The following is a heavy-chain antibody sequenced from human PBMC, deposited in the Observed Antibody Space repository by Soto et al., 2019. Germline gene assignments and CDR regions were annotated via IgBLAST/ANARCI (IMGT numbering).Heavy chain of an antibody. CDR2: INHSGSS. CDR3: VRSSIEPRIFMYPFDY. Sequence: SETLSLTCEVYGGSFSGYYWSWIRQPPGKGLEWIGEINHSGSSNYNPSLKSRVTISVDRSKNQFSLNLSSVTAADTAVYFCVRSSIEPRIFMYPFDYWGLGTLVTVSS. J-gene: IGHJ4*02. V-gene: IGHV4-34*01. D-gene: IGHD6-6*01. CDR1: GGSFSGYY.